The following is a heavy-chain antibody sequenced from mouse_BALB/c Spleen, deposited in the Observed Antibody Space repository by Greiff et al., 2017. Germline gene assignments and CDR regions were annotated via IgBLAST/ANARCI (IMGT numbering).Heavy chain of an antibody. J-gene: IGHJ2*01. V-gene: IGHV5-12-1*01. D-gene: IGHD1-2*01. CDR1: GFAFSSYD. CDR2: ISSGGGST. Sequence: EVMLVESGGGLVKPGGSLKLSCAASGFAFSSYDMSWVRQTPEKRLEWVAYISSGGGSTYYPDTVKGRFTISRDNAKNTLYLQMSSLKSEDTAMYYCARQPSFPYYFDYWGQGTTLTVSS. CDR3: ARQPSFPYYFDY.